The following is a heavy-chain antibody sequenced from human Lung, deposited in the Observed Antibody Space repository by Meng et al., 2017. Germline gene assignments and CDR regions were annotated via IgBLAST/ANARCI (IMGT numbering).Heavy chain of an antibody. CDR3: ARALGLTTMMTY. Sequence: QVQRVQSGAEVKKPGSSVKVSCKASGGTFSSSAISWVRQAPGQGLEWMGGIIPLFDTTHYAQNFRGRVSITADESTRTAYMELSSLRSEDTAVYYCARALGLTTMMTYWGQGTLVTVSS. J-gene: IGHJ4*02. V-gene: IGHV1-69*01. CDR1: GGTFSSSA. CDR2: IIPLFDTT. D-gene: IGHD3-22*01.